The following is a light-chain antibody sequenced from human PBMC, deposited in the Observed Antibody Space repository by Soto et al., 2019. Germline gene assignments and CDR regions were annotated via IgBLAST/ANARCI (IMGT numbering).Light chain of an antibody. CDR1: QSISSW. CDR3: QQYNSYSLIT. Sequence: DIQMTQSPSTLSASVGDRVTITCLASQSISSWLAWYQQKPGKAPKLLIYDASSLESGVPSRFSGSGSGTEFTLTISSLQPDDFATYYCQQYNSYSLITFGQGTRLEI. V-gene: IGKV1-5*01. CDR2: DAS. J-gene: IGKJ5*01.